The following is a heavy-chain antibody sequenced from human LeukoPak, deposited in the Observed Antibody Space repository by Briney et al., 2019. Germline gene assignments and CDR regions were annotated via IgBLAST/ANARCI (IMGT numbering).Heavy chain of an antibody. CDR1: TGSVASVDSC. J-gene: IGHJ3*01. D-gene: IGHD4-23*01. V-gene: IGHV4-30-4*01. CDR3: AREERAGPEVTAIRWYTIDV. CDR2: IYYSGST. Sequence: PSQTLSPTWIIATGSVASVDSCWSWIRRPPGKGLEWVGYIYYSGSTYYNPSLKSRVTILVDMSENQVSLHLSSVTAASTALYFCAREERAGPEVTAIRWYTIDVSSQGTRVTVSS.